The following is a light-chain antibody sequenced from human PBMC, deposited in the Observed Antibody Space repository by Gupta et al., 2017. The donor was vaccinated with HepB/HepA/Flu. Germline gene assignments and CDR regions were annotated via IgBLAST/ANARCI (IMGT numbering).Light chain of an antibody. V-gene: IGKV3-20*01. CDR1: QSVSSSY. Sequence: PGERATLSCRASQSVSSSYLAWYQQKPGQAPRLLIYGASSRATGIPDRFSGSGSGTDFTLTISRLEPEDFAVYYCQQYGSSPSTFGQGTKVEIK. J-gene: IGKJ1*01. CDR2: GAS. CDR3: QQYGSSPST.